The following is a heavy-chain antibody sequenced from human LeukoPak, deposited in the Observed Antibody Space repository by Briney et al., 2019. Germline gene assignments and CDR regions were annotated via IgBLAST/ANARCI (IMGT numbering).Heavy chain of an antibody. V-gene: IGHV3-21*01. CDR1: GFDFSIYG. CDR3: ARVSPSSWAFDY. J-gene: IGHJ4*02. Sequence: KPGESLRLSCAASGFDFSIYGMNWVRQAPGKGLEWVSSINSRGDYIYYSDSLKGRFTISRDNARSSLYLQMSSLRAEDTAVYYYARVSPSSWAFDYWGQGTLVTVSS. D-gene: IGHD6-13*01. CDR2: INSRGDYI.